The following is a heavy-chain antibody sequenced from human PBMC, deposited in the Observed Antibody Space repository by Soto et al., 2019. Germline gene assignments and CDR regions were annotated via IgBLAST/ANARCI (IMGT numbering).Heavy chain of an antibody. V-gene: IGHV3-23*01. CDR3: PTEGAQPPWNFDY. CDR1: GFTFDSCG. J-gene: IGHJ4*02. Sequence: PGGSLRLSCVASGFTFDSCGMNWVRQAPRKGLEWVAGVSPHAANTYYADSVRGRFIISRGDSRKTVSLDMNSLRGEDSAVYYCPTEGAQPPWNFDYWGRVTVRTVSS. D-gene: IGHD1-1*01. CDR2: VSPHAANT.